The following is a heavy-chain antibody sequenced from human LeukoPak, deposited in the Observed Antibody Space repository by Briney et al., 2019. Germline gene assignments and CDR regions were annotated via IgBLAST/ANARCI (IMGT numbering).Heavy chain of an antibody. CDR3: AVAGSGLSSFDY. CDR2: INHSGST. J-gene: IGHJ4*02. CDR1: GGSFSGYY. D-gene: IGHD6-19*01. Sequence: SETLSLTCAVYGGSFSGYYWSWIRQPPGKGLEWIGEINHSGSTNYNPSLKSRVTISVDTSKNQFSLKLSSVTAADMAVYYCAVAGSGLSSFDYWGQGTLVTVSS. V-gene: IGHV4-34*01.